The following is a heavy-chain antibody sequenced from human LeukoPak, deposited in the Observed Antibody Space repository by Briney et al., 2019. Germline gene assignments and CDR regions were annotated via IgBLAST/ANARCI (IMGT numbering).Heavy chain of an antibody. D-gene: IGHD2/OR15-2a*01. CDR3: ARSVMTGSTTRAFDM. CDR1: GFTFTGYS. Sequence: GVSLRLSCVVSGFTFTGYSMNWVRQAPGKGLEWVSSIGSSSSHIFYADSVKGRFTISRDNARNALDLQMNSLRAEDAAVYYCARSVMTGSTTRAFDMWGQGTMVTVSS. CDR2: IGSSSSHI. V-gene: IGHV3-21*01. J-gene: IGHJ3*02.